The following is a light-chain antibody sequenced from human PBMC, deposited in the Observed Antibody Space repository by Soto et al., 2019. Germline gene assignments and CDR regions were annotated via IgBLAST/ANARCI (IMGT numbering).Light chain of an antibody. V-gene: IGLV2-14*01. CDR3: SASTSSSTHVV. CDR2: EVS. CDR1: SSDVGGYNY. J-gene: IGLJ2*01. Sequence: QSVLTQPASVSGSPGQSITISCTGTSSDVGGYNYVSWYQQHPGKAPKLMIYEVSNRPSGISNRFSGSKSGNTASLTISGLQAEDEADYYCSASTSSSTHVVFGGGTKLTVL.